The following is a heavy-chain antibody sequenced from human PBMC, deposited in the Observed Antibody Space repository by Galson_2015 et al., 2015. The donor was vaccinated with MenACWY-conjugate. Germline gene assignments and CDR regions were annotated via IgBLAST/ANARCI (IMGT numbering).Heavy chain of an antibody. J-gene: IGHJ4*02. CDR3: AKVPASIKRIDFDY. D-gene: IGHD2-2*02. CDR1: GFTFSGYA. V-gene: IGHV3-23*01. Sequence: SLRLSCAASGFTFSGYAMSWVRQAPGRGLEWVSTVSGSGGSTYYADSVKGRFTISRDNSKNTLYLQMNSLRAEDTAVYFCAKVPASIKRIDFDYCGQGTLVTVSS. CDR2: VSGSGGST.